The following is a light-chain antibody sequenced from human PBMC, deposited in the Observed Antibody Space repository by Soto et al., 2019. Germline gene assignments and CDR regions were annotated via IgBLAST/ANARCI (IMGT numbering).Light chain of an antibody. Sequence: EIVLTQSQATLSLSRGERATLSCRASQSVSSYLAWYPQTHGQAPRLLTYDASNRDTGIPARFSGTGSRTDFTLPLSRLEPEDVEVDYCQQRSNWPLTFGGGTKVDIK. CDR3: QQRSNWPLT. CDR2: DAS. J-gene: IGKJ4*01. CDR1: QSVSSY. V-gene: IGKV3-11*01.